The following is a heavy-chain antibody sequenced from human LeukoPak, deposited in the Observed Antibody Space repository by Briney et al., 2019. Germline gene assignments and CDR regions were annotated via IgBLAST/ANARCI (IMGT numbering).Heavy chain of an antibody. CDR1: GFTFSAYE. Sequence: GGSLRLSCAASGFTFSAYEMNWVRQAPGKGLEWLSYISGSGDTIYYAESVKGRFTISRDNAKNSLYLQMNSLRAEDTAVYYCASDRDYYDSSGYLFDYWGQGTLVTVSS. CDR2: ISGSGDTI. D-gene: IGHD3-22*01. V-gene: IGHV3-48*03. CDR3: ASDRDYYDSSGYLFDY. J-gene: IGHJ4*02.